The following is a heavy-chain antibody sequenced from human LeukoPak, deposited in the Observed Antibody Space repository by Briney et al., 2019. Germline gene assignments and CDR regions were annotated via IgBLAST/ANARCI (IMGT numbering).Heavy chain of an antibody. J-gene: IGHJ3*02. CDR1: GGSISSYY. CDR2: IYYSGST. D-gene: IGHD2-21*02. V-gene: IGHV4-59*01. CDR3: ARAPPYCGGDCYLLTHAFDI. Sequence: SETLSLTCTVSGGSISSYYWSWIRQPPGKGLEWIGYIYYSGSTNYNPSLKSRVTISVDTSKNQFSLKLSSVTAADTAVYYCARAPPYCGGDCYLLTHAFDIWGQGTMVTVSS.